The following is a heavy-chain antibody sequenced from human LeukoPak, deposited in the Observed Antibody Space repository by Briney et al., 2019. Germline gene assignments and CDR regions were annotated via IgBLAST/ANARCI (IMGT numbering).Heavy chain of an antibody. CDR3: ARRKNTAIAMVRGVRGGLNWFDP. D-gene: IGHD3-10*01. Sequence: SETLSLTCAVYGGSFSGYYWSWIRQPPGKWLEWIGEINHSGSTNYNPSLKSRVTISVDTSKNQFSLKLSSVTAADTAVYYCARRKNTAIAMVRGVRGGLNWFDPWGQGTLVTVSS. CDR2: INHSGST. J-gene: IGHJ5*02. V-gene: IGHV4-34*01. CDR1: GGSFSGYY.